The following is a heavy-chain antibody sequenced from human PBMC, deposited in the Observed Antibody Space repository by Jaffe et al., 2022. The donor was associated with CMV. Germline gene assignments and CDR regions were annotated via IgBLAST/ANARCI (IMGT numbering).Heavy chain of an antibody. CDR1: GYTFTSYD. D-gene: IGHD2-21*01. CDR2: MNPNSGNT. CDR3: ARGGEWWWGESQNGWFDP. V-gene: IGHV1-8*01. Sequence: QVQLVQSGAEVKKPGASVKVSCKASGYTFTSYDINWVRQATGQGLEWMGWMNPNSGNTGYAQKFQGRVTMTRNTSISTAYMELSSLRSEDTAVYYCARGGEWWWGESQNGWFDPWGQGTLVTVSS. J-gene: IGHJ5*02.